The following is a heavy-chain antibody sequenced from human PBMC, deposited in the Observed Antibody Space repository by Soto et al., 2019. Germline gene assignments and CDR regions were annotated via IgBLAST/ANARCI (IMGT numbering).Heavy chain of an antibody. CDR2: MGPDGTDI. Sequence: GGSLRLSCSDSGFTFGNFWIHWVRQAPGKGLEWVSRMGPDGTDIVYADSVKGRFIISRDNARNTVYLQMNSLEAEDTAVYYCAKLPWEVAPSWGQGTLVTVSS. J-gene: IGHJ5*02. D-gene: IGHD1-26*01. V-gene: IGHV3-74*03. CDR3: AKLPWEVAPS. CDR1: GFTFGNFW.